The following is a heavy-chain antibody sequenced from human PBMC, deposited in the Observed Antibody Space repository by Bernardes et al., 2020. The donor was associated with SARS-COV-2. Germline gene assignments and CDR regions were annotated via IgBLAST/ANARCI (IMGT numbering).Heavy chain of an antibody. J-gene: IGHJ6*02. CDR2: IYSSGST. V-gene: IGHV4-59*02. D-gene: IGHD3-3*01. CDR1: GGSVNNYY. Sequence: SETLSLTCTVSGGSVNNYYLSWIRQAPGKGLECIGYIYSSGSTDYTPSLKGRITISVDTSMNQFSLTLNSFTSADRDVYYCARNFDFWKGLGVGGLGTSVTVSS. CDR3: ARNFDFWKGLGV.